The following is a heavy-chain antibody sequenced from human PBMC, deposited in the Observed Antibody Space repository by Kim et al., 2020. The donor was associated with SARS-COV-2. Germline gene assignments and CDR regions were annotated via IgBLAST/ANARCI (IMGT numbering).Heavy chain of an antibody. J-gene: IGHJ5*02. CDR2: ISAYNGNT. D-gene: IGHD3-10*01. V-gene: IGHV1-18*01. Sequence: ASVKVSCKASGYTFTSYGISWVRQAPGQGLEWMGWISAYNGNTNYAQKLQGRVTMTTDTSTSTAYMELRSLRSDDTAVYYCARAPPATTLLWFGESFDPWGQGTLVTVSS. CDR1: GYTFTSYG. CDR3: ARAPPATTLLWFGESFDP.